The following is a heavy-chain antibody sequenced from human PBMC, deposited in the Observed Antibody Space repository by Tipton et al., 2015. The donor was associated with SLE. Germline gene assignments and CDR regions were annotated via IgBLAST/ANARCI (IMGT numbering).Heavy chain of an antibody. Sequence: LRLSCTVSGGPISGGGYSWSWIRQHPGKGLEWIGYIYSSESTYYNPSLRSRVTISVDTSKNHFSLKLRSVTAADTAVYYCARGRLLEEYFDFWGRGILVPVSS. CDR1: GGPISGGGYS. CDR2: IYSSEST. D-gene: IGHD3-22*01. CDR3: ARGRLLEEYFDF. V-gene: IGHV4-31*03. J-gene: IGHJ4*02.